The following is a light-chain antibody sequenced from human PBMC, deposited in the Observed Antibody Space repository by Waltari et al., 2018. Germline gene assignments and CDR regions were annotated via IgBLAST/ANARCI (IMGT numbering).Light chain of an antibody. CDR1: AIIDIF. CDR2: TTS. CDR3: QQSYDTSFT. Sequence: DIQMTQSPSSLSASVGDRVTISCRASAIIDIFLNWYQQRPGKAPKLLIYTTSSLQSGVPSRFSGSGSGTDFTLTITSLHPEDVATYYCQQSYDTSFTFGPGTKVDIK. V-gene: IGKV1-39*01. J-gene: IGKJ3*01.